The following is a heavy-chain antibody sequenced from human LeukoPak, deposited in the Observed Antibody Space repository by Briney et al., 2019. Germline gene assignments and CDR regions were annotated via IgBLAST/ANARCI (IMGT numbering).Heavy chain of an antibody. J-gene: IGHJ4*02. V-gene: IGHV3-21*01. CDR2: ISPSSSYM. CDR1: GFTFSSYA. CDR3: ARATWDS. D-gene: IGHD2-15*01. Sequence: GGSLRLSCAASGFTFSSYAMGWVRQAPGKGLEWVSSISPSSSYMYYADSVKGRFTISRDNTKNSLYLQMNSLRAEDTAVYYCARATWDSWGQGALVTVSS.